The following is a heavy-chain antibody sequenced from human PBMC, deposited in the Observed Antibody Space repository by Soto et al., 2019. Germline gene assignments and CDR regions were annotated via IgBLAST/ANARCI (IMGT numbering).Heavy chain of an antibody. Sequence: QVQLVESGGGVVQPGRSLRLSCAASGFTFSSYGMHWVRQAPGKGLEWVAVISYDGSNKYYADSVKGRFTISRDNSKNSLYLQLKSLRAEDTAVSYRATEPFTGPLDYWGQGTLVTVSS. J-gene: IGHJ4*02. CDR3: ATEPFTGPLDY. D-gene: IGHD1-26*01. V-gene: IGHV3-30*03. CDR1: GFTFSSYG. CDR2: ISYDGSNK.